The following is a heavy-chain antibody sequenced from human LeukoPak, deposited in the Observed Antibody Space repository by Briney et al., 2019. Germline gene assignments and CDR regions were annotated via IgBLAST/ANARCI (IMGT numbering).Heavy chain of an antibody. J-gene: IGHJ4*02. CDR1: GGSFSGYY. D-gene: IGHD1-20*01. Sequence: SETLSLTCAVYGGSFSGYYWSWIRQPPGKGLEWIGEINHSGSTNYNPSLKSRVTVSVDTSKNQFSLKLSSVTAADTAVYYCARANYNWNYWDYWGQGTPVTVSS. CDR2: INHSGST. CDR3: ARANYNWNYWDY. V-gene: IGHV4-34*01.